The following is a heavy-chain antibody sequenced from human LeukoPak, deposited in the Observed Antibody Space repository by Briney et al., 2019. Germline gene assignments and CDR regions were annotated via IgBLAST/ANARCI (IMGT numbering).Heavy chain of an antibody. CDR1: GFTFSSYW. Sequence: GGSLRLSCEASGFTFSSYWMHWVRQAPGRGLVWVSHIHSDEIRTNYADSVTGRFTISRDNAKNTVYLQMNSLRDEDTAVYYCARGIYGDPVAFDYWGQGTLVTVSS. CDR2: IHSDEIRT. V-gene: IGHV3-74*01. D-gene: IGHD4/OR15-4a*01. J-gene: IGHJ4*02. CDR3: ARGIYGDPVAFDY.